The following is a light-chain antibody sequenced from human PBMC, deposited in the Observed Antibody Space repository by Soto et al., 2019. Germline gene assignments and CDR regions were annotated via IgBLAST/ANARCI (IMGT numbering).Light chain of an antibody. CDR2: DAP. V-gene: IGKV3-20*01. Sequence: EIVLTQSPGTLSLSPGERATLSCRASQSGSSSHSSYLAWYQQKAGQAPRPLIYDAPSKAPGIPDRFTGSGSGTDFTLTISRLEPEDFAVYYCHHSGSSPIFTFAPGTKVDIK. J-gene: IGKJ3*01. CDR1: QSGSSSHSSY. CDR3: HHSGSSPIFT.